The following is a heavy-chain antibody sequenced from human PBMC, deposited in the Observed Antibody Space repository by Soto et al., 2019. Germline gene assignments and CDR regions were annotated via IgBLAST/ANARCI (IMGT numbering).Heavy chain of an antibody. CDR3: AKDWEGRFGELLKINYYYGMDV. Sequence: PGGSLRLSCAASGFTFSSYAMSWVRQAPGKGLEWVSAISGSGGSTYYADSVKGRFTISRDNSKNTLYLQMNSLRAEDTAVYYCAKDWEGRFGELLKINYYYGMDVWGQGTTVTVSS. CDR2: ISGSGGST. J-gene: IGHJ6*02. D-gene: IGHD3-10*01. V-gene: IGHV3-23*01. CDR1: GFTFSSYA.